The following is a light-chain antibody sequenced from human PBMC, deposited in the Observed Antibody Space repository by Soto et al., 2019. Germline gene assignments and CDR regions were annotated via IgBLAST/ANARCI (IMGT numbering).Light chain of an antibody. J-gene: IGKJ1*01. V-gene: IGKV1-5*03. CDR1: QSISSW. CDR2: KAS. CDR3: QQYNSYWT. Sequence: IQITQSPSTLSASVGDRVTITFRASQSISSWLAWYQQKPGKAPKLLIYKASSLESGVPSRFSGSGSGTEFTLTISSLQPDDFATYYCQQYNSYWTFGQGAKVDVK.